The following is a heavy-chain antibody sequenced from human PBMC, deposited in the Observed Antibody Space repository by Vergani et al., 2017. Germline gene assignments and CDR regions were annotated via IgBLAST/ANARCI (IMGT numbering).Heavy chain of an antibody. D-gene: IGHD2-15*01. CDR1: GYTFTGYY. J-gene: IGHJ4*02. Sequence: QVQLVQSGAEVKKPGASVKVSCKASGYTFTGYYMHWVRQAPGQGLEWMGWINPNSGGTNYAQKFQGRVTMTRDTSISTAYMERSRLRSDDTAVYYCAREGDYCSGGSCYPAPLDYWGQGTLVTVSS. CDR2: INPNSGGT. V-gene: IGHV1-2*02. CDR3: AREGDYCSGGSCYPAPLDY.